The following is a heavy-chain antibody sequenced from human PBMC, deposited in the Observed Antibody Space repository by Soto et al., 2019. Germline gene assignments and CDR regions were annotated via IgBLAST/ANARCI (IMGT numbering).Heavy chain of an antibody. CDR2: IKRDGTVT. J-gene: IGHJ3*01. CDR1: GFTFSAFW. Sequence: EVRLVESGGGLVQPGESLRLSCAASGFTFSAFWMTWLRQAPGKGLEWVANIKRDGTVTHYGDSVEGRCTLSRDNAQSSLFLQLNSLRPEDTAMYYCARDLSPPGEFFYDAFDVWGQGTFVTVSS. CDR3: ARDLSPPGEFFYDAFDV. V-gene: IGHV3-7*04. D-gene: IGHD2-21*01.